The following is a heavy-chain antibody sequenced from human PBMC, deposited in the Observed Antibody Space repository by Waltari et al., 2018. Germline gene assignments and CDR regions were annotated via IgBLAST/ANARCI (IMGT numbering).Heavy chain of an antibody. CDR1: GGSISSSCYY. V-gene: IGHV4-39*07. J-gene: IGHJ4*02. Sequence: QLQLQESGPGLVKPSETLSLTCTVSGGSISSSCYYWGWIRQPPGKGLEWIGSLYYSGSTYYNPSFKSRVTISVDTSKNQFSLKLSSVTAADTAVYYCATPRGYPGAPVVKWGQGTLVTVSS. CDR3: ATPRGYPGAPVVK. CDR2: LYYSGST. D-gene: IGHD2-15*01.